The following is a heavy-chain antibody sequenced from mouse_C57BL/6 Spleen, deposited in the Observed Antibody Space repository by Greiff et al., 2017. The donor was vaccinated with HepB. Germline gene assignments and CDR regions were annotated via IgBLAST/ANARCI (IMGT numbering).Heavy chain of an antibody. V-gene: IGHV1-72*01. CDR1: GYTFTSYW. Sequence: QVQLKQPGAELVKPGASVKLSCKASGYTFTSYWMHWVKQRPGRGLEWIGRIDPNSGGTKYNEKFKSKATLTVDKPSSAAYMQLSSLTSEDSAVYYCARSRGTYWYFDVWGTGTTVTVSS. CDR2: IDPNSGGT. D-gene: IGHD3-3*01. CDR3: ARSRGTYWYFDV. J-gene: IGHJ1*03.